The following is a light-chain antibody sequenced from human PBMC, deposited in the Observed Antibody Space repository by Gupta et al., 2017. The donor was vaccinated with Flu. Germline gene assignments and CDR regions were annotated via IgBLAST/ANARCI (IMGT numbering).Light chain of an antibody. CDR3: SSYTSSSTRV. Sequence: SITISCTGTSSDVGGYNYVPWYQQHPGKAPKLMIYEVSKRPSGASNRFSGSKSGNTASLTISGLQAEDEADYYCSSYTSSSTRVFGGGTKLTVL. V-gene: IGLV2-14*01. J-gene: IGLJ2*01. CDR1: SSDVGGYNY. CDR2: EVS.